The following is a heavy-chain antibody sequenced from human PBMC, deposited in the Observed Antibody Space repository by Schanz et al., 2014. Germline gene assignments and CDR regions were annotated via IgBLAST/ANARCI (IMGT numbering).Heavy chain of an antibody. CDR1: GYSFTTYD. CDR3: AVHYGDRPL. J-gene: IGHJ4*02. D-gene: IGHD4-17*01. CDR2: MNPTTGNR. V-gene: IGHV1-8*01. Sequence: QGQLVQSGAEVKKPGASVRVSCKASGYSFTTYDVNWVRQAPGQGLEWMGWMNPTTGNRVYAQNSQALVTITRYTSLNPAYMEITDLKLYYSARYSCAVHYGDRPLWGQETLIAVSS.